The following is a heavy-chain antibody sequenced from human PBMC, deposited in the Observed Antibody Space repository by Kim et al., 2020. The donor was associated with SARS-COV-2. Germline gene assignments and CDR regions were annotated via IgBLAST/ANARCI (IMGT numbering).Heavy chain of an antibody. CDR1: GFTFSSYW. Sequence: GGSLRLSCAASGFTFSSYWMSWVRQAPGKGLEWVANIKQDGSEKYYVDSVKGRFTISRDNAKNSLYLQMNSLRAEDTAVYYCARDPRLTVNWNYVSGGKYFDYWGQGTLVTVSS. CDR3: ARDPRLTVNWNYVSGGKYFDY. D-gene: IGHD1-7*01. CDR2: IKQDGSEK. J-gene: IGHJ4*02. V-gene: IGHV3-7*01.